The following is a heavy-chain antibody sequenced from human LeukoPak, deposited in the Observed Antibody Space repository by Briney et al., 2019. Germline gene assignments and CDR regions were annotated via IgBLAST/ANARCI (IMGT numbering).Heavy chain of an antibody. CDR3: ARDGCSGSSCNWFDP. CDR2: ISNDGSNK. CDR1: GFTFSAFA. Sequence: PGGSLRLSCAASGFTFSAFAMHWVRQAPGKGLEWVTLISNDGSNKNYGDSVKGRFTISRDNSKNTLFLQMNSLRPEDTAVYYCARDGCSGSSCNWFDPWGQGTLVTVSS. J-gene: IGHJ5*02. V-gene: IGHV3-30-3*01. D-gene: IGHD5-12*01.